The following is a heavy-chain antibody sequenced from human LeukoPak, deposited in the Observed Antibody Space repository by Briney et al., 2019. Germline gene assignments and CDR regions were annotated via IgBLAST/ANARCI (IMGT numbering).Heavy chain of an antibody. D-gene: IGHD5-18*01. CDR3: ARDAGGYSYPYYYYYMDV. CDR1: GYTFTSYD. Sequence: ASVKVSCKASGYTFTSYDINWVRQATGQGLEWMGWMNPNSGNTGYAQKFQGRVTMTRNTSISTAYMELSSLRSEDTAVYYCARDAGGYSYPYYYYYMDVWGKGTTVTVSS. CDR2: MNPNSGNT. V-gene: IGHV1-8*01. J-gene: IGHJ6*03.